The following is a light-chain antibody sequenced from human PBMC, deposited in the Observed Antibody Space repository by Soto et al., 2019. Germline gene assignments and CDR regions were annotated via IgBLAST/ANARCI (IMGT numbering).Light chain of an antibody. J-gene: IGLJ3*02. Sequence: QSVLTQPASVSGSPGQSITISCTGTSSDVGGYNYVSWYQQHPGKAPKLMIYYVSNRPSGVSKRFSGSKSGNTASLTISGLQAEDEADYYCSSYTSSSTGVFGGGTKLNVL. CDR1: SSDVGGYNY. V-gene: IGLV2-14*01. CDR3: SSYTSSSTGV. CDR2: YVS.